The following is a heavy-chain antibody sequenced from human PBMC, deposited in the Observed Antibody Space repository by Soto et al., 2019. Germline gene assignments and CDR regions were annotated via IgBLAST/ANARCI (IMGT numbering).Heavy chain of an antibody. Sequence: ASVKVSCKASGYTFTSYGISWVRQAPGQGLEWMGWISAYNGNTNYAQKLQGRVTMTTDTSTSTAYMELRSLRSDDTAVYYCARDRYCSGGSCYSHAFDIWGQGTMVTVSS. V-gene: IGHV1-18*01. CDR2: ISAYNGNT. CDR1: GYTFTSYG. CDR3: ARDRYCSGGSCYSHAFDI. D-gene: IGHD2-15*01. J-gene: IGHJ3*02.